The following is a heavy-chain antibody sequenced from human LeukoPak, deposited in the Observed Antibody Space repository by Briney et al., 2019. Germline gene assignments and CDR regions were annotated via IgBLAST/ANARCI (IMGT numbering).Heavy chain of an antibody. CDR1: GDSVSSNSAA. J-gene: IGHJ4*02. CDR2: TYYRSKWYN. D-gene: IGHD3-22*01. Sequence: SQTLSLTFAISGDSVSSNSAAWNWIRQSPSRGLEWLGRTYYRSKWYNDYAVSVKSRITINPDTSKNQFSLQLNSVTPEDTAVYYCARDYYDSSGSQYYFDYWGQGTLVTVSS. V-gene: IGHV6-1*01. CDR3: ARDYYDSSGSQYYFDY.